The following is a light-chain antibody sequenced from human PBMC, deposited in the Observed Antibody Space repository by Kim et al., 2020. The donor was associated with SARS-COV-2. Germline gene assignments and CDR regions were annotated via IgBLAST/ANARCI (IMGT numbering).Light chain of an antibody. J-gene: IGKJ4*01. CDR2: AAS. CDR1: QGISSY. CDR3: QQYYSYPLT. Sequence: ASTGDRVTITCRASQGISSYLAWYQQKPGKAPKLLIYAASTLQSGVPSRFSGSGSGTDFTPTISCLQSEDFATYCCQQYYSYPLTFGGGTKVDIK. V-gene: IGKV1-8*01.